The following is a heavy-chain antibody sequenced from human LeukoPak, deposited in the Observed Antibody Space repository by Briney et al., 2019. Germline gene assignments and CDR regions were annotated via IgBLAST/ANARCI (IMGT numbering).Heavy chain of an antibody. CDR2: IYYSGTI. CDR1: GGSINRYF. D-gene: IGHD2-15*01. CDR3: VREGSAYGMDV. V-gene: IGHV4-59*01. Sequence: SETLSLTCTVSGGSINRYFWTWIRQPPGKGLEWIAYIYYSGTINYNPSLKSRVTISLDTSKNQVSLNLSSVTAADTAVYYCVREGSAYGMDVWGQGTTVTVSS. J-gene: IGHJ6*02.